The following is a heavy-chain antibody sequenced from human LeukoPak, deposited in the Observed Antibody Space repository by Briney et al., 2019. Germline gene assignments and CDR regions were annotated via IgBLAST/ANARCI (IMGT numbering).Heavy chain of an antibody. J-gene: IGHJ3*02. D-gene: IGHD6-19*01. V-gene: IGHV4-59*01. CDR1: GGPISSNY. Sequence: PSETLSLTCTVSGGPISSNYWSWIRQPPGNGLEWIGYIYHSGSTNYNPSLKSRVTISIDTSRKHFSLKLSSVTAADTAVYYCVRGHLVGGWFKYDAFDIWGQGTMVTVSS. CDR2: IYHSGST. CDR3: VRGHLVGGWFKYDAFDI.